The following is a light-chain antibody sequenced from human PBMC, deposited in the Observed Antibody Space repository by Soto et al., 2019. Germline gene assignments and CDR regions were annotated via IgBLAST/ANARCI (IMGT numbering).Light chain of an antibody. CDR2: EVN. CDR3: CSYAGSYTWV. V-gene: IGLV2-8*01. Sequence: QSVLTQPPSASGSPGQSVTISCTGTSSDVGNYDYVSWYQQHPGKGPKLMIYEVNKRPSGVPNRFSGSRSGNTASLTISGLQAEDEADYYCCSYAGSYTWVFGTGTKVTVL. J-gene: IGLJ1*01. CDR1: SSDVGNYDY.